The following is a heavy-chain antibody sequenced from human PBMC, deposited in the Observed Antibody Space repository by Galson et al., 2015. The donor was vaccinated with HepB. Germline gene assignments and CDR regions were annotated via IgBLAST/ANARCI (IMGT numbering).Heavy chain of an antibody. J-gene: IGHJ6*02. V-gene: IGHV3-48*04. CDR2: ISVSGSTL. Sequence: SLRLSCAASGFTFSGYNMNWVRQAPGKGLEWLSYISVSGSTLYYADSVKGRFTISRDNAENSLYLQMNNLRAEDTAVYYCARLGPPTNNHYYYGVDVWGQGTAVTVSS. CDR3: ARLGPPTNNHYYYGVDV. D-gene: IGHD2/OR15-2a*01. CDR1: GFTFSGYN.